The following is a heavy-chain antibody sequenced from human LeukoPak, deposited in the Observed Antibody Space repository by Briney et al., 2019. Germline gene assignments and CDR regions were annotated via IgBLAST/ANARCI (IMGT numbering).Heavy chain of an antibody. CDR3: ARGKRWDSSSRTSYYYDMDV. CDR2: INHSGST. V-gene: IGHV4-34*01. Sequence: ASETLSLTCAVYGESFSGYYWCWIRQRPGKGLEWIGEINHSGSTNYNPSLKSRVTISVDTSKKQFSLKVSSVTAADTAVYYCARGKRWDSSSRTSYYYDMDVWGKGTTVTVSS. CDR1: GESFSGYY. D-gene: IGHD6-13*01. J-gene: IGHJ6*04.